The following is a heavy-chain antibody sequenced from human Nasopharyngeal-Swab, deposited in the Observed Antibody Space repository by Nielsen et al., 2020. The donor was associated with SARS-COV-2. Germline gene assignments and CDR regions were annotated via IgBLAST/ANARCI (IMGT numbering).Heavy chain of an antibody. V-gene: IGHV3-30*04. CDR3: ASSPLDSNDYYYGFDY. J-gene: IGHJ4*02. D-gene: IGHD3-22*01. Sequence: GESLKISCAASGFTFSSYAMHWVRQAPGKGLERVAGVSYDGRNKYYADSVKGRFTISRDNSKNTLYLQMNSLRAEDTAVYYCASSPLDSNDYYYGFDYWGQGTLVTVSS. CDR2: VSYDGRNK. CDR1: GFTFSSYA.